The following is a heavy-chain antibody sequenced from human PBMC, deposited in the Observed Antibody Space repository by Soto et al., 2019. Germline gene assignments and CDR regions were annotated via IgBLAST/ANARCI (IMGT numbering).Heavy chain of an antibody. CDR2: IAYDGRTK. V-gene: IGHV3-30*04. D-gene: IGHD1-1*01. CDR1: GFTFSSYA. J-gene: IGHJ4*02. Sequence: QVQLVESGGGVVQPGRSLRLSCAASGFTFSSYAMHWVRQAPGKGLEWVAVIAYDGRTKYYADSVKGRFTISRDNSKNTLYLQMNSLRIEDGAVYYCARELERVFDYWGQGPLVTVSS. CDR3: ARELERVFDY.